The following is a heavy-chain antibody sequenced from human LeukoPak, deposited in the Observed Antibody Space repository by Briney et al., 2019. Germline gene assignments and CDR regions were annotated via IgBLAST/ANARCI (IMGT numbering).Heavy chain of an antibody. D-gene: IGHD6-19*01. CDR1: GFTFSSYG. CDR3: AKDSIQYSTGWYFDY. V-gene: IGHV3-30*02. CDR2: IRYDGSST. Sequence: PGGSLRLSCAASGFTFSSYGMHWVRHAPGRGLEGVAFIRYDGSSTYYLDSVQGRFTISRDNSKNTLYLQMNSLRAEDTAVYYCAKDSIQYSTGWYFDYWGQGTLVTVSS. J-gene: IGHJ4*02.